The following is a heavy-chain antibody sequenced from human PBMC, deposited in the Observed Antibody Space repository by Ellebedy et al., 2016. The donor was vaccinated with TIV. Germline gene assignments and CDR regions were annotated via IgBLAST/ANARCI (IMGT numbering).Heavy chain of an antibody. V-gene: IGHV1-8*01. J-gene: IGHJ4*02. D-gene: IGHD2-2*01. CDR2: MNPNSGNT. Sequence: ALVKVSCKASGYTFTSYDINWVRQATGQGLEWMGWMNPNSGNTGYAQKFQGRVTMTRNTSISTAYMELSSLRSEDTAVYYCALVSVGYCSSTSCEDFDYWGQGTLVTVSS. CDR3: ALVSVGYCSSTSCEDFDY. CDR1: GYTFTSYD.